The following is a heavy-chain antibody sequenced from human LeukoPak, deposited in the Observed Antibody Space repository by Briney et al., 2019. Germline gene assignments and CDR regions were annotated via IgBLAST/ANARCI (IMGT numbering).Heavy chain of an antibody. D-gene: IGHD1-1*01. J-gene: IGHJ2*01. CDR1: GGSLSSGSYY. V-gene: IGHV4-39*07. Sequence: SQTLSLTCTVSGGSLSSGSYYWGWIRQPPGTGLDLIGTIYYSRTTYHNPSLKIRVTMSIDTSKTQFSLKLNAVTAADTAVYYCAIQIVVFSYFDLWGRGTLVTVSS. CDR3: AIQIVVFSYFDL. CDR2: IYYSRTT.